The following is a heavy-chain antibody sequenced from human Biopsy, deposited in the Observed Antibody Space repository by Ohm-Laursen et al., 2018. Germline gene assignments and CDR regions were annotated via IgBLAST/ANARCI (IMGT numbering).Heavy chain of an antibody. J-gene: IGHJ4*02. CDR2: INQAGTT. CDR3: GNEVHGRGY. V-gene: IGHV4-34*08. CDR1: GKTFSDYQ. D-gene: IGHD5-12*01. Sequence: SDTLSLTCAVFGKTFSDYQWSWIRQPPGKGLEWIGQINQAGTTNYNPSLKSRVSISADASKYEFSLRLTSVTAADTAVYLCGNEVHGRGYRGLGAQVTVSS.